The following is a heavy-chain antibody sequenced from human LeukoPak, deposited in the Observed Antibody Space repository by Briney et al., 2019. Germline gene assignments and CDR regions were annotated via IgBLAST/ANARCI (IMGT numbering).Heavy chain of an antibody. CDR2: ISSDSGII. J-gene: IGHJ6*03. D-gene: IGHD2-21*02. CDR1: GFTFSIYS. CDR3: ARYGGDSYYYYYMDV. V-gene: IGHV3-48*04. Sequence: PGGSLRLSCAASGFTFSIYSMNWVRQAPGKGLEWVSYISSDSGIIYYAESVKGRFTISRDNAKNSLYLQMNSLRAEDTAVYYCARYGGDSYYYYYMDVWGKGTTVTVSS.